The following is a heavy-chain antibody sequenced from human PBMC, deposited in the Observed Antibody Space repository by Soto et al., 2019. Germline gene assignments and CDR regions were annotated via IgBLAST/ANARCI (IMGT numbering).Heavy chain of an antibody. Sequence: GAPVELSSEACGERYTCRSRWWLQHDTRQGLEWMGRINPNSGGTNYAQKFQGRVTMTRDTSISTAYMELSRLRSDDTAVYYCARSGFVSYDILTGYFRPSSYDAFAIWGQGTTDPVSS. J-gene: IGHJ3*02. CDR3: ARSGFVSYDILTGYFRPSSYDAFAI. V-gene: IGHV1-2*06. D-gene: IGHD3-9*01. CDR1: GERYTCRS. CDR2: INPNSGGT.